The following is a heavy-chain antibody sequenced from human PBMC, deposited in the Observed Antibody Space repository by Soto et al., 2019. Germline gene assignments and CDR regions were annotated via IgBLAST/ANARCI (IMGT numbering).Heavy chain of an antibody. J-gene: IGHJ2*01. CDR2: IRSKSYGKTT. D-gene: IGHD4-17*01. CDR1: GFTFGDCG. CDR3: TRERWDYGDSKWYFDL. V-gene: IGHV3-49*04. Sequence: PGGSLRLSCSTSGFTFGDCGMTWVRRAPGKGLEWVGLIRSKSYGKTTEYAASATDRFTIARDDSKRIAYLQMNSLKADDTAVYYCTRERWDYGDSKWYFDLWGRGTLVTVSS.